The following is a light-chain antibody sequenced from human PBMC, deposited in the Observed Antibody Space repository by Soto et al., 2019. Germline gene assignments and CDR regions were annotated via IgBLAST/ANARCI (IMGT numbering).Light chain of an antibody. CDR3: YSAADNAWV. J-gene: IGLJ3*02. CDR2: KDR. V-gene: IGLV3-27*01. CDR1: VLAKKY. Sequence: SYELTQPSSVSVSPGQTARITCSGDVLAKKYVRWFQQKPGQAPILVIYKDRQRPSGIPERFSGSSSGTTVTLTISGAQVEDEADYHCYSAADNAWVFGGGTKLTVL.